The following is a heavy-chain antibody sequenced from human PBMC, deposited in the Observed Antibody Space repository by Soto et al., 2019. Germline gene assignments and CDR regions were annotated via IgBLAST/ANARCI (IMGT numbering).Heavy chain of an antibody. CDR3: ARRPFVLRFLEWLPRTQYYYYYYGMDV. CDR1: GGSFSGYY. J-gene: IGHJ6*02. Sequence: TSETLSLTCAVYGGSFSGYYWSWIRQPPGKGLEWIGEINHSGSTNYNPSLKSRVTISVDTSKNQFSLKLSSVTAADTAVYYCARRPFVLRFLEWLPRTQYYYYYYGMDVWGQGTTVTVSS. CDR2: INHSGST. V-gene: IGHV4-34*01. D-gene: IGHD3-3*01.